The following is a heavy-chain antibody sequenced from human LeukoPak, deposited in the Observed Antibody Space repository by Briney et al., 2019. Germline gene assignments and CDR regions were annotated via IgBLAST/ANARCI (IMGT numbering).Heavy chain of an antibody. D-gene: IGHD2-2*02. V-gene: IGHV1-2*02. J-gene: IGHJ5*02. CDR1: GYTFTGYY. CDR2: INPNSGGT. Sequence: ASVKVSCKASGYTFTGYYMHWVRQAPGQGLEWMGWINPNSGGTNYAQKFQGRVTMTRDTSISTAYMELSRLRSDDTAVYYCARLIYRVVVPAAIVGWFDPWGQGTLVTVSS. CDR3: ARLIYRVVVPAAIVGWFDP.